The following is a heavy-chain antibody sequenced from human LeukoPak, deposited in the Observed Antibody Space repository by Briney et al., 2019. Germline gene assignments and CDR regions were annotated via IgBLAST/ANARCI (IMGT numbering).Heavy chain of an antibody. CDR1: GYTFTGYY. CDR3: ARDRSGSRNWFDP. J-gene: IGHJ5*02. V-gene: IGHV1-2*02. CDR2: INPNSGGT. D-gene: IGHD1-26*01. Sequence: ASVKVSCKASGYTFTGYYMHWVRQAPGQGLEWMGWINPNSGGTNYAQKFQGRVTMTRDTSISTAYMELSRLRSDDTAVYYCARDRSGSRNWFDPWSQGTLVTVSS.